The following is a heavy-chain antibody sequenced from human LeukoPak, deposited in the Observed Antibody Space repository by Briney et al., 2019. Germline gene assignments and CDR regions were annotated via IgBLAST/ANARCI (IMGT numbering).Heavy chain of an antibody. CDR3: ARERSLAGSSVYYYYYMDV. V-gene: IGHV4-4*07. CDR1: GGSISSYY. CDR2: IYTSGST. J-gene: IGHJ6*03. Sequence: SETLSLTCTVFGGSISSYYWSWIRQPAGKGLEWIGRIYTSGSTNYNPSLKSRVTMSVDTSKNQFSLKLSSVTAVDTAVYYCARERSLAGSSVYYYYYMDVWGKGTTVTVSS. D-gene: IGHD6-13*01.